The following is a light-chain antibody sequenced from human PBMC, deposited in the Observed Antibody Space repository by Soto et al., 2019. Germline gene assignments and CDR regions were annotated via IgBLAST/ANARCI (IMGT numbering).Light chain of an antibody. V-gene: IGLV2-14*01. CDR3: SSYTSSSNVV. J-gene: IGLJ2*01. Sequence: QSALTQPASVSGSPGQSITISCTGTSSDVVGYNYVSWFQQHPGKAPKVLIYDVSNRPSGVSDSFSGSKSGNTASLTISGLQAEDEADYYCSSYTSSSNVVFGGGTQLTVL. CDR1: SSDVVGYNY. CDR2: DVS.